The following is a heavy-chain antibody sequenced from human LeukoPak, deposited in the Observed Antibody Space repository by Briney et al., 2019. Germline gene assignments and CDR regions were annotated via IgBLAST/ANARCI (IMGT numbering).Heavy chain of an antibody. D-gene: IGHD3-16*02. CDR1: RFTFNSYG. V-gene: IGHV3-30*18. J-gene: IGHJ4*02. CDR2: ISYDGTNK. Sequence: GRSLRLSCAASRFTFNSYGMHWVRQAPGKGLEWVAVISYDGTNKYYADSVKGRFTISRDNSKNTLYLQMNSLRAEDTAVYYCAKEYYDYVWGSYRYLHYWGQGTLVTVSS. CDR3: AKEYYDYVWGSYRYLHY.